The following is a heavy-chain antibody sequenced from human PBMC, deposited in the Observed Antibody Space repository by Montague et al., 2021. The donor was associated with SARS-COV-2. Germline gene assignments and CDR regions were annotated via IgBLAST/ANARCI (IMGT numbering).Heavy chain of an antibody. CDR1: GYSINSNYY. V-gene: IGHV4-38-2*02. CDR2: SYHSGTT. J-gene: IGHJ4*02. Sequence: SETLSLTCTVSGYSINSNYYWGWIRQPPGKGLEWIGCSYHSGTTHYHPSLKSRVTISLDTSKNQFSLKMYSVTAADTATYFCVAGGDSAKAGAYWGQGTLVTASS. D-gene: IGHD3-16*01. CDR3: VAGGDSAKAGAY.